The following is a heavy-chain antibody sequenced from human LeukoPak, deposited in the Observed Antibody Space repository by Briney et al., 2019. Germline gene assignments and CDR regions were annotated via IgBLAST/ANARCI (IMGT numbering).Heavy chain of an antibody. CDR1: GYTFTSFD. CDR2: MNPNSGNT. D-gene: IGHD2-21*02. Sequence: GASVKVSCKASGYTFTSFDINWVRQATGQGLEWMGWMNPNSGNTGYAQKFQGRVTMTRNTSISTAYMELSSLRSEDTAVYYCARGRWHIVVVTAPAYYYYYMDVWGKGTTVTVSS. CDR3: ARGRWHIVVVTAPAYYYYYMDV. J-gene: IGHJ6*03. V-gene: IGHV1-8*01.